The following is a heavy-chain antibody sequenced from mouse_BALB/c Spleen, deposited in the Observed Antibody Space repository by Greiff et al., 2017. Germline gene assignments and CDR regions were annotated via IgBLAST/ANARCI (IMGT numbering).Heavy chain of an antibody. D-gene: IGHD2-4*01. J-gene: IGHJ3*01. CDR2: IWSGGST. Sequence: VKVVESGPGLVQPSQSLSITCTVSGFSLTSYGVHWVRQSPGKGLEWLGVIWSGGSTDYNAAFISRLSISKDNSKSQVFFKMNSLQANDTAIYYCARKGDYGGMFAYWGQGTLVTVSA. CDR3: ARKGDYGGMFAY. CDR1: GFSLTSYG. V-gene: IGHV2-2*02.